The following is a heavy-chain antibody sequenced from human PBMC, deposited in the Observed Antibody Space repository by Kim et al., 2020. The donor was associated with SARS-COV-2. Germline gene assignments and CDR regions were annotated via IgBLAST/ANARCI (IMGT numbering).Heavy chain of an antibody. CDR3: AKAIRAGVVVVLDY. D-gene: IGHD3-22*01. Sequence: GGSLRLSCAASGFTFDDYAMHWVRQAPGKGLEWVSGISWNSGSIGYADSVKGRFTISRDNAKNTLYLQMNSLRAEDTALYYCAKAIRAGVVVVLDYWGQGTLVTVSS. J-gene: IGHJ4*02. CDR2: ISWNSGSI. CDR1: GFTFDDYA. V-gene: IGHV3-9*01.